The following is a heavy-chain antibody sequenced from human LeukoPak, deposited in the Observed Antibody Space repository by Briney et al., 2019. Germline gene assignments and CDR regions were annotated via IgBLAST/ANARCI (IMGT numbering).Heavy chain of an antibody. V-gene: IGHV5-51*01. CDR3: ASLYSSSWYYFDF. D-gene: IGHD6-13*01. Sequence: GESLKISCKASGYSFTNYWIAWVRQMPGKGLEWMGIIYPGDSDTRYSPSFQGQVTISADKSISTAYLQWSSLKASDTAMYYCASLYSSSWYYFDFWGQGTLVTASS. CDR1: GYSFTNYW. J-gene: IGHJ4*02. CDR2: IYPGDSDT.